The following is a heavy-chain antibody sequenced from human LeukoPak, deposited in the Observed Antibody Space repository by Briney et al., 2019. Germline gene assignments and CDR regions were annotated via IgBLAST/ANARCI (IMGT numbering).Heavy chain of an antibody. CDR1: GFTFRNYW. CDR3: ASGRQLGY. J-gene: IGHJ4*02. Sequence: GGSLRLSCAASGFTFRNYWMSWVRQAPGKGLEWVANIKEDGSEKYYVDSVKGRFTISRDNARNSLYLQMNSLRAEDTAVYYCASGRQLGYWGQGTLVTVSS. D-gene: IGHD6-13*01. V-gene: IGHV3-7*01. CDR2: IKEDGSEK.